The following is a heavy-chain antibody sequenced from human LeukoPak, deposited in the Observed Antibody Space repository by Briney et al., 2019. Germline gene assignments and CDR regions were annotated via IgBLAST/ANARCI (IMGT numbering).Heavy chain of an antibody. CDR1: GGTFSSYA. V-gene: IGHV1-69*05. Sequence: SVKVSCKASGGTFSSYAISWVRQAPGQGLEWMGGIIPTFGTANYAQKFQGRVTITTDESTSTAYMELSSLRSEDTAVYYCARVANDGDYGYYFDYWGQGTLVTVSS. D-gene: IGHD4-17*01. CDR2: IIPTFGTA. J-gene: IGHJ4*02. CDR3: ARVANDGDYGYYFDY.